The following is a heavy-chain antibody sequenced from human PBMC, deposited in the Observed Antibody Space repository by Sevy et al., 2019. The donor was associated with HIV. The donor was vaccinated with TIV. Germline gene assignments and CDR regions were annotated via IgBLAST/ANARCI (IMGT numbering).Heavy chain of an antibody. V-gene: IGHV3-30*02. J-gene: IGHJ6*02. Sequence: GGSLRLSCAASGFTFSSYGMHWVRQAPGKGLEWVAFIRYDGSNKYYADSVKGRFTISRDNSKNTLYLQMNRLGAEDTAVYYCAKERLGGTTSVGYYYYGMDVWGQGTTVTVSS. CDR2: IRYDGSNK. D-gene: IGHD1-1*01. CDR3: AKERLGGTTSVGYYYYGMDV. CDR1: GFTFSSYG.